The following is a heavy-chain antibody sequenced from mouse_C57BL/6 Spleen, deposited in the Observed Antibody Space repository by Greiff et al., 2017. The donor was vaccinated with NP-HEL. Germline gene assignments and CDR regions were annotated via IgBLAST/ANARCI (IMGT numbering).Heavy chain of an antibody. V-gene: IGHV1-18*01. D-gene: IGHD3-3*01. CDR2: INPNNGGT. CDR3: AREGAAKRYFDV. CDR1: GYTFTDYN. Sequence: VQLKQSGPELVKPGASVKIPCKASGYTFTDYNMDWVKQSHGKSLEWIGDINPNNGGTIYNQKFKGKATLTVDKSSSTAYMELRSLTSEDTAVYYCAREGAAKRYFDVWGTGTTVTVSS. J-gene: IGHJ1*03.